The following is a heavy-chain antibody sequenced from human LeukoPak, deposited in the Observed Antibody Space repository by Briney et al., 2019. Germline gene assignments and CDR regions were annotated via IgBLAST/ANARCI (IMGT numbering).Heavy chain of an antibody. Sequence: ASVKGSCKASGYTFNSYGITWVRQAPGQGLEWMGWISVYNGNKNYAQKFQGRVTMTTDTSTSTAYMEVRSLRSDDTAVYYCARVNFVQWLVGFNFDYWGQGTLVTVSS. D-gene: IGHD6-19*01. V-gene: IGHV1-18*01. CDR1: GYTFNSYG. CDR3: ARVNFVQWLVGFNFDY. CDR2: ISVYNGNK. J-gene: IGHJ4*02.